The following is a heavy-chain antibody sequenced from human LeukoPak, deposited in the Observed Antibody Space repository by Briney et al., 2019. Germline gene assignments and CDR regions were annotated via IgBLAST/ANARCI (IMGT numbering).Heavy chain of an antibody. Sequence: SETLSLTCTVSGGSVTGYYWSWIRQPPGKGLEWIGYIHYSGSTNYNPSLKSRLTISVDTSKNQFSLRLSSVTAADTAVYYCARVLNSGYSDYWGQGTLVTVSA. CDR3: ARVLNSGYSDY. CDR2: IHYSGST. CDR1: GGSVTGYY. J-gene: IGHJ4*02. D-gene: IGHD1-26*01. V-gene: IGHV4-59*02.